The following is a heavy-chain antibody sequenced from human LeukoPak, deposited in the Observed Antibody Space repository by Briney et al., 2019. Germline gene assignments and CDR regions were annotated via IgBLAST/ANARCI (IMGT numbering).Heavy chain of an antibody. Sequence: GGSLRLSCAASGLTFRCYGMHWVRQAPGKGLEGVAFIRYDGSNKYYADSVKGRFTISRDNSKNTLYLQMNSLRAEDTAVYYCAKETPYYDILTGYPPHDYWGQGTLVTVSS. J-gene: IGHJ4*02. CDR1: GLTFRCYG. CDR3: AKETPYYDILTGYPPHDY. D-gene: IGHD3-9*01. CDR2: IRYDGSNK. V-gene: IGHV3-30*02.